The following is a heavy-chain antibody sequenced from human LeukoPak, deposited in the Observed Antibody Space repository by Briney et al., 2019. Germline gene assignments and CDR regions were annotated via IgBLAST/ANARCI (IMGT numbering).Heavy chain of an antibody. D-gene: IGHD3-22*01. Sequence: ASVKVSCKASGGTFSGYGISWVRQAPGQGLEWMGRIIPIFGTANYAQKFQGRVTITTDESTSTAYMELSSLRSEDTAVYYCARDDSSGYYYLAYWGQGTLVTVSS. J-gene: IGHJ4*02. V-gene: IGHV1-69*05. CDR3: ARDDSSGYYYLAY. CDR2: IIPIFGTA. CDR1: GGTFSGYG.